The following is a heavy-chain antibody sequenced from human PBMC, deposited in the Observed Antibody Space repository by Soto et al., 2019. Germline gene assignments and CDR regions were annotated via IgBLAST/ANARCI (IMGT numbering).Heavy chain of an antibody. Sequence: GGSLRLSCAASGFTFSNAWMSWVRQAPGKGLGWVGRIKSKTDGGTTDYAAPVKGRFTISRDDSKNTLYLQMNSLKTEDTAVYYCTTDYLAAFWFDPWGQGTLVTVSS. CDR2: IKSKTDGGTT. CDR3: TTDYLAAFWFDP. D-gene: IGHD6-6*01. J-gene: IGHJ5*02. CDR1: GFTFSNAW. V-gene: IGHV3-15*01.